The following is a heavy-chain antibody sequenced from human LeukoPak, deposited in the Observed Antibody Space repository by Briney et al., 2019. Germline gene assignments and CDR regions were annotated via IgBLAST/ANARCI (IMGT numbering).Heavy chain of an antibody. V-gene: IGHV3-15*01. CDR1: GFPLSNPW. CDR2: IKSKADGGTT. D-gene: IGHD3-16*02. J-gene: IGHJ4*02. CDR3: TTGVKITFGGVSVFDN. Sequence: PGGSLSLSCAASGFPLSNPWMGWVRQAPGRGRGWVGRIKSKADGGTTDYAAPEKGRFTIQRDDSKNTLYLQMNSLKTEDPTVHYCTTGVKITFGGVSVFDNSGQGTLVTVSS.